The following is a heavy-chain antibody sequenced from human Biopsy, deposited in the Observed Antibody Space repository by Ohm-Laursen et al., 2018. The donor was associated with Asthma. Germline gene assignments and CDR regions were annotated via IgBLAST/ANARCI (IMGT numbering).Heavy chain of an antibody. CDR3: ARAAITGIRGWFDP. Sequence: GTLSLTCIVSGDAMSTSGSYWGWIRQPPGKGLEWIGEVDQRGYTNYKPSLKSRVTISADTSKNQFHLNLSSVTAAGTAVYFCARAAITGIRGWFDPWGQGTQVTVSS. D-gene: IGHD1-20*01. CDR2: VDQRGYT. J-gene: IGHJ5*02. CDR1: GDAMSTSGSY. V-gene: IGHV4-39*06.